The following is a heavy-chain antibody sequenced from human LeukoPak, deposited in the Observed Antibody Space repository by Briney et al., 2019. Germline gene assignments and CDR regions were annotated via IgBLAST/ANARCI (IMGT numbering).Heavy chain of an antibody. CDR2: ISSNGGST. Sequence: GGSLRLSCAASGFTFSSYAMHWVRQAPGKGLEYVSAISSNGGSTYYASSVKGRFTISRDNSKNTLYLQMGSLRAEDMAVYYCAKVGYYDSSGTSRYYFDYWGQGTLVTVSS. V-gene: IGHV3-64*01. CDR1: GFTFSSYA. J-gene: IGHJ4*02. CDR3: AKVGYYDSSGTSRYYFDY. D-gene: IGHD3-22*01.